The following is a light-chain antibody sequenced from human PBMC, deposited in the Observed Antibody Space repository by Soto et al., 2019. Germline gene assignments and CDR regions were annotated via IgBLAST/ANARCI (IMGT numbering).Light chain of an antibody. V-gene: IGKV1-5*01. CDR3: QLYNRSGT. J-gene: IGKJ1*01. CDR2: DAS. Sequence: DILMTQSPSTLSASVGDRVTITCRASQGIRSLLAWYQQKPGKAPKLLIYDASSLESGVPSRFSGSGSGTEFTLTISSLHPDDSPTYYHQLYNRSGTFGRGTKVEIK. CDR1: QGIRSL.